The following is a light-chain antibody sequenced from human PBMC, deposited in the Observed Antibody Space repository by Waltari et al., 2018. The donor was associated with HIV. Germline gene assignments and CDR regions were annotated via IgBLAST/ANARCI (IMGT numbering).Light chain of an antibody. CDR3: IQSLQIPFI. CDR1: QSLLHNNRYHF. V-gene: IGKV2-28*01. J-gene: IGKJ5*01. Sequence: IVMTQSPLSLPVTSGEPASISCRSNQSLLHNNRYHFLDWYFQKPGQSPQLLIYLTSFWASGVPDRFSGSGSGTDFTLKISRVEAEDVGVYFCIQSLQIPFIFGQGTRLETK. CDR2: LTS.